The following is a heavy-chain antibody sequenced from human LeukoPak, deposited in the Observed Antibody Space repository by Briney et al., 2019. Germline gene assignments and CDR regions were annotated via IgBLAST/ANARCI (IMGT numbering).Heavy chain of an antibody. CDR3: ARDRGIAEADSFDP. CDR2: IDTYSGKT. D-gene: IGHD6-13*01. V-gene: IGHV1-18*01. J-gene: IGHJ5*02. Sequence: ASVKVSCKASGYTYTTDGISWVRQAPGQGLEWMGWIDTYSGKTNYAQKFQGRVTMTTDTSTSTAYMELRSLRSDDTAVYYCARDRGIAEADSFDPWGQGTLVTVSS. CDR1: GYTYTTDG.